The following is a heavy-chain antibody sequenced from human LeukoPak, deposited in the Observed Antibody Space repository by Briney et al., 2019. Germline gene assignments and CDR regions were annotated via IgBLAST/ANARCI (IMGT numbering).Heavy chain of an antibody. CDR3: ARYSTSSGWLDP. D-gene: IGHD6-6*01. CDR1: GFTFSSYW. V-gene: IGHV3-7*05. J-gene: IGHJ5*02. Sequence: GGSLRLSCAASGFTFSSYWMSWVRQAPGKGLEWAAIIKQDGNETYYVDSVKGRFTISRDNAKNSLYLQMNGLRAEDTAVYHCARYSTSSGWLDPWGQGTLVTPSS. CDR2: IKQDGNET.